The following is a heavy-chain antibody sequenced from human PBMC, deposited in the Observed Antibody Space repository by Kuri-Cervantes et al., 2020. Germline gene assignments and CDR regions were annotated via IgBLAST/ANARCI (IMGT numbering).Heavy chain of an antibody. CDR3: TKEGYYDSSGLYYYYYYMDV. D-gene: IGHD3-22*01. V-gene: IGHV3-23*01. J-gene: IGHJ6*03. Sequence: GESLKISCAASGFTFSSFATSWVRQAPGKGLEWVSAMSGNGGSTYYADSVKGRFTISRDNSKDTMYLQMSSLRADDTAVYYCTKEGYYDSSGLYYYYYYMDVWGKGTTVTVSS. CDR1: GFTFSSFA. CDR2: MSGNGGST.